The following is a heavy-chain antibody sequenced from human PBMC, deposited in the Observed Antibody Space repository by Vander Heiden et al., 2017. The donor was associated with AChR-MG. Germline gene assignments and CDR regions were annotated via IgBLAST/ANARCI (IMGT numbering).Heavy chain of an antibody. V-gene: IGHV4-34*01. J-gene: IGHJ6*03. CDR3: ARGPRYYDFWSGYWDFYYMDV. CDR1: GGSFSGYY. Sequence: QVQLQQWGAGLLKPSETLSLTCAVDGGSFSGYYWSGIRQPPGKGLEWIGEINHSGSTNYNPSLKSRVTISVDTSKNQFSLKLSSVTAADTAVYYCARGPRYYDFWSGYWDFYYMDVWGKGTTVTVSS. D-gene: IGHD3-3*01. CDR2: INHSGST.